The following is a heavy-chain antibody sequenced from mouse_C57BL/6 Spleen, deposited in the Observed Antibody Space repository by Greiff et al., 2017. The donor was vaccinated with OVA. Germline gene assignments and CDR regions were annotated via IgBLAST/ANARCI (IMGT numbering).Heavy chain of an antibody. J-gene: IGHJ2*01. Sequence: EVNLVESGGGLVKPGGSLKLSCAASGFTFSDYGMHWVRQAPEKGLEWVAYISSGSSTIYYADTVKGRFTISRDNAKNTLFLQMTSLRSEDTAMYYCARSYDYDEDYFDYWGQGTTLTVSS. CDR3: ARSYDYDEDYFDY. D-gene: IGHD2-4*01. V-gene: IGHV5-17*01. CDR2: ISSGSSTI. CDR1: GFTFSDYG.